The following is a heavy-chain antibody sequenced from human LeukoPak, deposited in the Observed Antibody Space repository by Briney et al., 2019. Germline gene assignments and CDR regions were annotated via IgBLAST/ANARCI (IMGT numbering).Heavy chain of an antibody. CDR3: TKGSPGFYYYMDV. Sequence: PGGSLRLSCAASGFTFSSYAMNWVRQAPGKGLEWVSTISGSGGSTYYADSVKGRFTISRDNSKNTLYVQMNSLRAEDTAIYYRTKGSPGFYYYMDVWGRGTTVTVSS. J-gene: IGHJ6*03. V-gene: IGHV3-23*01. D-gene: IGHD5-12*01. CDR2: ISGSGGST. CDR1: GFTFSSYA.